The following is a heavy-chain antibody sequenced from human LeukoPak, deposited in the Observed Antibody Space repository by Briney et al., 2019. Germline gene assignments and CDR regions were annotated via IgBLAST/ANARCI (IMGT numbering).Heavy chain of an antibody. D-gene: IGHD1-26*01. V-gene: IGHV4-39*01. J-gene: IGHJ6*02. CDR3: ARRGGSYLPDYYYGMDV. CDR1: GGSISSSSYY. CDR2: IYYSGST. Sequence: PSETLSLTCTVSGGSISSSSYYWGWIRQPPGKGLEWIVSIYYSGSTYYNPSLKSRVTISVDTSKNQFSLKLSSVTAADTAVYYCARRGGSYLPDYYYGMDVWGQGTTVTVSS.